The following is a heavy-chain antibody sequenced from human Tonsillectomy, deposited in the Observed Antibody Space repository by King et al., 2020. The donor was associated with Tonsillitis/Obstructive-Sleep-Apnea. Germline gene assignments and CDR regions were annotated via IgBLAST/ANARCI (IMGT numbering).Heavy chain of an antibody. CDR3: GAALGTVTTYTDY. CDR2: IYNSGST. D-gene: IGHD4-17*01. V-gene: IGHV4-39*01. Sequence: QLQESGPGLVKPSETLSLTCTVSGGSISSSSFYWGCIRQPPGKGLEWIGSIYNSGSTSYNPALKSRVTISVDTSSNQFSLKLSSLTAADTAVYYCGAALGTVTTYTDYWGQGTLVTVSS. CDR1: GGSISSSSFY. J-gene: IGHJ4*02.